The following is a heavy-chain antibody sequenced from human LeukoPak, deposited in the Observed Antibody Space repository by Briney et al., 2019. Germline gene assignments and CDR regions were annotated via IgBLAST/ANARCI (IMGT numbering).Heavy chain of an antibody. D-gene: IGHD6-19*01. CDR2: IFGSGGST. Sequence: GLCESLSRAVCVFTFRRYSMLWVRQAPAKGLEWVSGIFGSGGSTHYADSVKSRFTISRDNSKNTVYLQMNSLRAEDTAVYYCAKTTTGYSSGRFPGWPVDYWGQGTLVTVSS. CDR1: VFTFRRYS. V-gene: IGHV3-23*01. CDR3: AKTTTGYSSGRFPGWPVDY. J-gene: IGHJ4*02.